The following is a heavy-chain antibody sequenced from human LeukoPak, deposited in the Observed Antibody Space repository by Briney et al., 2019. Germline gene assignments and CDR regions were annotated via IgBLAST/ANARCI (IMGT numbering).Heavy chain of an antibody. V-gene: IGHV5-10-1*01. D-gene: IGHD3-9*01. CDR2: IDPGDSYT. CDR3: ARHEAGYFDWLSSPYYFDY. CDR1: GYSFTSYW. J-gene: IGHJ4*02. Sequence: GESLRISCKGSGYSFTSYWISWVRQMPGKGLEWMGRIDPGDSYTNYSPSFQGHVTISADKSISTAYLQWSSLKASDTAMYYCARHEAGYFDWLSSPYYFDYWGQGTLVTVSS.